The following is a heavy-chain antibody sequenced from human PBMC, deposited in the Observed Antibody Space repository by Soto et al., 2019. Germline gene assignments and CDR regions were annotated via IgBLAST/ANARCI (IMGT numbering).Heavy chain of an antibody. J-gene: IGHJ6*02. CDR3: ARDHIVVVTATSYGMDV. D-gene: IGHD2-21*02. Sequence: QVQLVESGGGVVQPGRSLRLSCAASGFTFSSYGMHWVRQAPGKGLEWVAVIWYDGSNKYYADSVKGRFTISRDNSKNTLYRQMNSLRAEDTAVYYCARDHIVVVTATSYGMDVWGQGTTVTVSS. CDR1: GFTFSSYG. V-gene: IGHV3-33*01. CDR2: IWYDGSNK.